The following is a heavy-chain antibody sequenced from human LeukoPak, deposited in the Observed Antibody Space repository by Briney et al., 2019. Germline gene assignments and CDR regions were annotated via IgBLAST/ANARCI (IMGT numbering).Heavy chain of an antibody. CDR1: GVSISSYY. J-gene: IGHJ6*03. D-gene: IGHD1-14*01. V-gene: IGHV4-4*09. Sequence: SETLSLTCSVSGVSISSYYWSWLRQPPGKGLEWIGHIYTSGSTNYNPSLKSRVTVSIDTSKNQFSLRLSSVTAADTAVYYCARTGGRTKYYMDVWGKGTTVTVFS. CDR3: ARTGGRTKYYMDV. CDR2: IYTSGST.